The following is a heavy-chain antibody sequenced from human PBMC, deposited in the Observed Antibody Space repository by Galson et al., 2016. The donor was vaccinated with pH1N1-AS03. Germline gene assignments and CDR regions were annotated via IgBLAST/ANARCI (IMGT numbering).Heavy chain of an antibody. V-gene: IGHV4-4*02. Sequence: SETLSLTCAVSGDSISSTNWWTWVRQSPGKGLEWIGEIYHSGTTNYNPSLKSRVTISVDKSKNQFSLKLSSVTAADTAVYYCARHLYGDYVGWFDPWGQGTLVTVSS. D-gene: IGHD4-17*01. CDR3: ARHLYGDYVGWFDP. J-gene: IGHJ5*02. CDR1: GDSISSTNW. CDR2: IYHSGTT.